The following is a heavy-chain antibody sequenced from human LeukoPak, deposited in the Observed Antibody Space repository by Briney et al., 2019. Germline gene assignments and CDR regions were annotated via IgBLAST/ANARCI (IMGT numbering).Heavy chain of an antibody. J-gene: IGHJ4*02. CDR3: ARGKHYDSSGYYYDY. V-gene: IGHV4-59*01. CDR1: GGSISSYY. D-gene: IGHD3-22*01. CDR2: IYYSGST. Sequence: SETLSLTCTVSGGSISSYYWRWIRQPPGKGLEWIGYIYYSGSTNYNPSLKSRVTISVDTSKNQFSLKLSSVTAADTAVYYCARGKHYDSSGYYYDYWGQGTLVTVSS.